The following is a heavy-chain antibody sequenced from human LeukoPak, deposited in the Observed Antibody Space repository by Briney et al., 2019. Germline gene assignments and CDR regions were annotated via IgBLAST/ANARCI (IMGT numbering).Heavy chain of an antibody. Sequence: GGSLRLSCAASGFTFSTYSMNWVRQAPGKGLEWVSSISSSRSYIFYADSVKGRFTISRDNAKNSLYLQMNSLRAEDTAVYYCARRLASGWYGMDVWGQGTTVTVSS. CDR3: ARRLASGWYGMDV. CDR2: ISSSRSYI. J-gene: IGHJ6*02. CDR1: GFTFSTYS. D-gene: IGHD6-19*01. V-gene: IGHV3-21*01.